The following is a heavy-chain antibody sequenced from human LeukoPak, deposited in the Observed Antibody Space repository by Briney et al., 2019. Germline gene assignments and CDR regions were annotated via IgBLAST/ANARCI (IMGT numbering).Heavy chain of an antibody. D-gene: IGHD6-13*01. V-gene: IGHV4-4*02. CDR1: GGSISSSNW. CDR2: IYHSGST. J-gene: IGHJ4*02. CDR3: ASYKYSSSWSPT. Sequence: NPSETLSLTCAVSGGSISSSNWWSWVRQPPGKGLEWIGEIYHSGSTNYNPSLKSRVTISVDKSKNQFSLKLSSVTAAATAVYYCASYKYSSSWSPTWGQGTLVTVSS.